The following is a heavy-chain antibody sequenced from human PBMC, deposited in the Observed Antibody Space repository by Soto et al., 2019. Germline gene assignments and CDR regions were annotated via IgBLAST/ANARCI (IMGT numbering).Heavy chain of an antibody. J-gene: IGHJ6*02. V-gene: IGHV1-2*02. CDR3: ARESAGKTLYGMDV. CDR2: INPNSGDT. D-gene: IGHD1-1*01. CDR1: GYTFPVSY. Sequence: QVQLVQSGAEVKKPAASVKVSCETSGYTFPVSYTHWLRQAPGQGLEWMGWINPNSGDTNYAHKFEGRVTMTRDSSAGTAYMELSGLRSDDTAVYFCARESAGKTLYGMDVWGQGTTVTVSS.